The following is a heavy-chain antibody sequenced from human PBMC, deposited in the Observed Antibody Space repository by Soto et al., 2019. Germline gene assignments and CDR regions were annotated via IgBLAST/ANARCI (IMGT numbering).Heavy chain of an antibody. D-gene: IGHD3-3*01. Sequence: QVQLQESGPGLVKPSQTLSLTCTVSGGSISSGGYYWSWIRQHPGKGLEWIGYIYYSGSTYYNPYLKSRVTISVDTSKNQFSLKLSSVTAADTAVYYCARVGNYYDFWSGYYTAIDYWGQGTLVTVSS. V-gene: IGHV4-31*03. J-gene: IGHJ4*02. CDR1: GGSISSGGYY. CDR3: ARVGNYYDFWSGYYTAIDY. CDR2: IYYSGST.